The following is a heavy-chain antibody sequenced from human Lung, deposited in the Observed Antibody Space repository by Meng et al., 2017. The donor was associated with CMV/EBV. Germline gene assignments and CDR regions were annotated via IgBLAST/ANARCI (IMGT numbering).Heavy chain of an antibody. CDR2: ISTSGTTI. D-gene: IGHD5-12*01. CDR3: ARDREGAMDIVATILDY. J-gene: IGHJ4*02. V-gene: IGHV3-48*03. CDR1: GFTFSSYE. Sequence: GESLKISCAASGFTFSSYEMNWVRQAPGKGLEWVAYISTSGTTIYYADSVRGRFTISRDNAKNSLFLQMNSLRAEDTAVYYCARDREGAMDIVATILDYWGQGTLVTVSS.